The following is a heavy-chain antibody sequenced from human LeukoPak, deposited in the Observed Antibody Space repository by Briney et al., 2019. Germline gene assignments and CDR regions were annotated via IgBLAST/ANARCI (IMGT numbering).Heavy chain of an antibody. CDR2: ISASGGST. D-gene: IGHD1-14*01. V-gene: IGHV3-23*01. J-gene: IGHJ4*02. CDR1: GFTFSSYA. Sequence: PGGSLRLSCSASGFTFSSYAISWVRQAPGKGLEWVSAISASGGSTFFADSVKGHFTISRDNTKNTLYLQMNSLRAEDTAVYYCARPEQGGWSPPYFDYWGQGTLVTVSS. CDR3: ARPEQGGWSPPYFDY.